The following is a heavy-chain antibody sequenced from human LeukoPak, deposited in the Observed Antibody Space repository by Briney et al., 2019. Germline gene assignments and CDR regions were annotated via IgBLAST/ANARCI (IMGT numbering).Heavy chain of an antibody. D-gene: IGHD3-10*01. Sequence: KSSETLSLTCTVSGGSISSYYWSWIRQPPGKGLEWIGYIYYSGSTNCNPSLKSRVTISVDTSKNQFSLKLSSVTAADTAVYYCARVGDYGSGSYYDYWGQGTLVTVSS. V-gene: IGHV4-59*08. CDR2: IYYSGST. CDR3: ARVGDYGSGSYYDY. CDR1: GGSISSYY. J-gene: IGHJ4*02.